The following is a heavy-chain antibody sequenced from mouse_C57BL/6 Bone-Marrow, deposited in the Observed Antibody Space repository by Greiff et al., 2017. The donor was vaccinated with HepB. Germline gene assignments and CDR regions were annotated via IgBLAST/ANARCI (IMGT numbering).Heavy chain of an antibody. CDR1: GYTFTSYW. CDR2: IYPGSGST. J-gene: IGHJ3*01. CDR3: ARSYYGSSYAWFAY. V-gene: IGHV1-55*01. D-gene: IGHD1-1*01. Sequence: VQLQQSGAELVKPGASVKMSCKASGYTFTSYWITWVKQRPGQGLEWIGDIYPGSGSTNYNEKFKSKATLTVDTSSSTAYMQLSSLTSEDSAVYYCARSYYGSSYAWFAYWGQGTLVTVSA.